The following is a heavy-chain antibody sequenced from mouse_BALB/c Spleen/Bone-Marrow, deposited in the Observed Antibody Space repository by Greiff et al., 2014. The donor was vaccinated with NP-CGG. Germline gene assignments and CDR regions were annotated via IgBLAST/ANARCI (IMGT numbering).Heavy chain of an antibody. D-gene: IGHD3-3*01. J-gene: IGHJ4*01. CDR1: GYTFTSYW. CDR3: TRYVGYAMDY. CDR2: IYPGSGRT. Sequence: LQQSGSELVRPGASVKLSCKASGYTFTSYWMHWVKQRPGQGLEWIGNIYPGSGRTNYDEKFKSKATLTVDTSSSTAYMQXXXLTSEDSAVYYCTRYVGYAMDYWGQGTSVTVSS. V-gene: IGHV1S22*01.